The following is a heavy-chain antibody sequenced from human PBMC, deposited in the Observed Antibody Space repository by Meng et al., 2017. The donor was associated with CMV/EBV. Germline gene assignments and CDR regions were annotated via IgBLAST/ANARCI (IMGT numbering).Heavy chain of an antibody. D-gene: IGHD3-3*01. CDR2: ISSSGSTI. V-gene: IGHV3-11*01. CDR3: ARDYDFWSGFLDY. J-gene: IGHJ4*02. CDR1: GFTFSDYY. Sequence: GESLKISCAASGFTFSDYYMSWIRQAPGKGLEWVSYISSSGSTIYYADSVKGRFTISRDNAKNSLYLQMNSLRAEDTAVYYCARDYDFWSGFLDYWGQGTLVTASS.